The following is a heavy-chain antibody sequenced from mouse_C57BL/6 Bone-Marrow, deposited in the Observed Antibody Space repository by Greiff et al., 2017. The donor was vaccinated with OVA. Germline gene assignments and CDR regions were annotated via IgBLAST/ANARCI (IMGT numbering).Heavy chain of an antibody. CDR3: ADYYRSWFAH. D-gene: IGHD2-14*01. CDR1: GYTFTSYW. Sequence: QVQLQQPGAELVKPGASVKLSCKASGYTFTSYWMQWVKQRPGQGLEWIGEIDPSDSYTNYNQKFKGKATLTVDTSSSTAYMQLSSLTSEDSAVYYCADYYRSWFAHWGQGTLVTVSA. CDR2: IDPSDSYT. J-gene: IGHJ3*01. V-gene: IGHV1-50*01.